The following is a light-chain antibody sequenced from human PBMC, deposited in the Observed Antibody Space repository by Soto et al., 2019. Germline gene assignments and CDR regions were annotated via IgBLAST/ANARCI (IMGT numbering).Light chain of an antibody. Sequence: AIQLTQSPSSLSASVGDRVTITCRASQGISTALAWYQQKPGKAPNLLIYDASSLESGVPLRFSGSGSRSDFTLTISSLQPEDFANYYCQHFKSYPFTFGGGTKVEVK. V-gene: IGKV1-13*02. CDR2: DAS. J-gene: IGKJ4*01. CDR3: QHFKSYPFT. CDR1: QGISTA.